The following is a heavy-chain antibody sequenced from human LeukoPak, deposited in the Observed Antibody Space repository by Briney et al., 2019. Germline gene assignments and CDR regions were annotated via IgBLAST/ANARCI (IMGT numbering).Heavy chain of an antibody. V-gene: IGHV3-11*01. CDR3: ARQYYDSSGSDFDY. Sequence: GGSLRLSCAASGFIFSDYYMSWIRQAPGKGLEWVSYISSSGSTIYYADSVKGRFTISRDNAKNSLYLQMSSLRAEDTAVYYCARQYYDSSGSDFDYWGQGTLVTVSS. CDR1: GFIFSDYY. CDR2: ISSSGSTI. J-gene: IGHJ4*02. D-gene: IGHD3-22*01.